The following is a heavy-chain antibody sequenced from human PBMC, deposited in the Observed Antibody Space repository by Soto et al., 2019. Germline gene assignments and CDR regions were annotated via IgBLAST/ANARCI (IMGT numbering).Heavy chain of an antibody. Sequence: QVQLVESGGGVVQPGRSLRLSCAASGITFNTDGMHWVRQAPGKGLEWVAVIWYDGGDKYYADSVKGRFTISRDNSKNTLYLQMDSLRVEDTAVYYCARARWPRLAIDAFDMWGQGTMVTVSS. V-gene: IGHV3-33*01. CDR1: GITFNTDG. CDR2: IWYDGGDK. D-gene: IGHD3-9*01. CDR3: ARARWPRLAIDAFDM. J-gene: IGHJ3*02.